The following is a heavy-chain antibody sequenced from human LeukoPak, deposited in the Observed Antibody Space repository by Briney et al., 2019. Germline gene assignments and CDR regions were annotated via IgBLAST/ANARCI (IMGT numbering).Heavy chain of an antibody. CDR2: TYYRSTWYN. D-gene: IGHD2-2*01. CDR1: GDSVSSNSVT. V-gene: IGHV6-1*01. J-gene: IGHJ5*02. CDR3: ARRLTQYDCFDP. Sequence: SQILSLTCAISGDSVSSNSVTWNWIRQSPSRGLEWLGRTYYRSTWYNDYAVSVRGRITVNPDTSKNQFSLHLNSVTPEDTAVYYSARRLTQYDCFDPWGQGILVTVSS.